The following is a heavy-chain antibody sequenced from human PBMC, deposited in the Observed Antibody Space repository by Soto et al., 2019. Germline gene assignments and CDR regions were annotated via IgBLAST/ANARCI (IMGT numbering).Heavy chain of an antibody. CDR3: ARDGREASGIDV. V-gene: IGHV4-59*11. D-gene: IGHD1-26*01. CDR2: IYYRGNT. Sequence: QVQLEESGPGLVKLSETLSLTCTVSGGSISSHYWSWVRQAPGKGLEWIGCIYYRGNTFYNPSLKSRGTISVDTSNSQFSLKLYSVTPADTAVYYCARDGREASGIDVWGQGTAVTVSS. CDR1: GGSISSHY. J-gene: IGHJ6*02.